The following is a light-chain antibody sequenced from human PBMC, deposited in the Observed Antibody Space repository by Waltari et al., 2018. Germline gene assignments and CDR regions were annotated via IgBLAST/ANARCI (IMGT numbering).Light chain of an antibody. V-gene: IGKV2-28*01. CDR1: RSLLHSNEQNY. J-gene: IGKJ1*01. CDR2: LGS. Sequence: IVMTQSPLSLSVTPGESASISCRSSRSLLHSNEQNYLEWYFQKPGQSPQLLIYLGSNRASGVPDRFGGSGSGTDFTMQISRVEAEDVGIYFCMQALQTPWTFGQGTKVEI. CDR3: MQALQTPWT.